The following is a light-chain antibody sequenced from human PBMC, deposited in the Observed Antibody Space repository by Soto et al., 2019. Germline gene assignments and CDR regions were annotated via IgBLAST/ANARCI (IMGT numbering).Light chain of an antibody. J-gene: IGKJ1*01. CDR1: QAITHA. V-gene: IGKV1-17*01. CDR3: LQHETYPRP. Sequence: DLQMTQSQSSMSASVGDRVTITCRASQAITHAFGWYQQNPGKAPKRLIYAVSTLQSGVPSRFSGSGSGTEFTLTISSLQPEDLETYYCLQHETYPRPFCQGTKVEIK. CDR2: AVS.